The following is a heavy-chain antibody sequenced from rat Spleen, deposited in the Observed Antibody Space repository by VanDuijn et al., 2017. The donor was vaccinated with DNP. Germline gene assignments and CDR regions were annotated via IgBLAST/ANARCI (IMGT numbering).Heavy chain of an antibody. D-gene: IGHD1-4*01. CDR1: GFTFSNYG. V-gene: IGHV5S13*01. Sequence: EVQLVESGGGLVQPGRSLKLSCAASGFTFSNYGMAWVRQAPTKGLEWVASISTGGTTYYRDSVKGRFTISRDNVKNTVYLQMNSLRSEDTATYYCAKDPRDNMDAWGQGTSVTVSS. J-gene: IGHJ4*01. CDR3: AKDPRDNMDA. CDR2: ISTGGTT.